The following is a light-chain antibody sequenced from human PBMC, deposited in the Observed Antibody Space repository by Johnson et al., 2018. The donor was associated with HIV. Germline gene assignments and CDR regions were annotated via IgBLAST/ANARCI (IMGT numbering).Light chain of an antibody. CDR1: SSNIGNNY. Sequence: QSVLTHPPSVSAAPGQKVTISCSGSSSNIGNNYVSWYQQLPGTAPKLLIYDNNKRPSGIPDRFSGSKSGTSATLGITGLQTGDEADYYCGTWDSSLSGVFGTGTKVTVL. CDR2: DNN. J-gene: IGLJ1*01. CDR3: GTWDSSLSGV. V-gene: IGLV1-51*01.